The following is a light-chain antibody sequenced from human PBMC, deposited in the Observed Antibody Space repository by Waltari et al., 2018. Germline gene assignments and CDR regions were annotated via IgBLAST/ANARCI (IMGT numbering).Light chain of an antibody. V-gene: IGKV3-15*01. CDR2: DAS. CDR1: QDVSIN. J-gene: IGKJ4*01. Sequence: EIVMTQSPATLSVSPGERATLSCKASQDVSINLAWYQPKPGQAPRLLIYDASTRATGVPARFSGSGSGTEFTLTISSLQSEDFAVYFCQRYNNWVTFGGGTKVQIK. CDR3: QRYNNWVT.